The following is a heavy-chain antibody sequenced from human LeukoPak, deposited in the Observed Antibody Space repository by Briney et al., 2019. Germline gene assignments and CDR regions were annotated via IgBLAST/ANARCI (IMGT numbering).Heavy chain of an antibody. D-gene: IGHD3-10*01. Sequence: SGTLSLTCAVSGGSISSSNWWSWVRQPPGKGLEWIGEIYHSGSTNYNPSLKSRVTISVDKSKNQFSLKLSSVTAADTAVYYCARLGFTMVRANWFDPWGQGTLVTVSS. J-gene: IGHJ5*02. CDR2: IYHSGST. V-gene: IGHV4-4*02. CDR1: GGSISSSNW. CDR3: ARLGFTMVRANWFDP.